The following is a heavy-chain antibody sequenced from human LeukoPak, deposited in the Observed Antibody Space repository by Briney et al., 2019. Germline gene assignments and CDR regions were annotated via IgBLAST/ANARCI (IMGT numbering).Heavy chain of an antibody. CDR1: GSPIRPHH. D-gene: IGHD3-3*01. CDR2: IYYRGTT. Sequence: PSETLSLTCSVSGSPIRPHHWTWIRQAPGXGLEVMGYIYYRGTTNYSPSIKNRLTMSVDTSKNQISLTLTSVTAADTAVYYCARIQPSCPGLGFCSFDIWGQGTLATVSS. CDR3: ARIQPSCPGLGFCSFDI. V-gene: IGHV4-59*11. J-gene: IGHJ3*02.